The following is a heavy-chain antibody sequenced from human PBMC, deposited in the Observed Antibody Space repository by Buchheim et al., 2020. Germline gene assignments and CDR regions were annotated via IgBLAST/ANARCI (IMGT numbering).Heavy chain of an antibody. CDR2: ISYDGSNK. V-gene: IGHV3-30*18. J-gene: IGHJ4*02. Sequence: QVQLVESGGGVVQPGRSLRLSCAASGFTFSSYGMHWVRQAPGRGLEWVAVISYDGSNKYYADSVKGRFIISRDNSKNTLYLQMNSLRAEDTAVYYCAKDRAGQWLGTYLDYWGQGTL. D-gene: IGHD6-19*01. CDR3: AKDRAGQWLGTYLDY. CDR1: GFTFSSYG.